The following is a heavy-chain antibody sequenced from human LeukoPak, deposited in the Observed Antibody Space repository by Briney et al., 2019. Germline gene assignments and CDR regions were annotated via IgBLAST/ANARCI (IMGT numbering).Heavy chain of an antibody. Sequence: SETLSLTCAVYGGSFSGYYWSWIRQPPGKGLEWIGEINHSGSTNYNPSLKSRVTISVDTSKNQFSLKLSSVTAADTAVYYCARTTVVQGIWYFDLWGRGTLVTVSS. V-gene: IGHV4-34*01. CDR3: ARTTVVQGIWYFDL. CDR2: INHSGST. D-gene: IGHD4-23*01. J-gene: IGHJ2*01. CDR1: GGSFSGYY.